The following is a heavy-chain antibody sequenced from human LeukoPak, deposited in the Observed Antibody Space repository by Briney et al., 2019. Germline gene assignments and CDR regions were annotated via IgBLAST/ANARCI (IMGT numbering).Heavy chain of an antibody. CDR1: GLTLGFNNYY. V-gene: IGHV3-48*01. J-gene: IGHJ4*02. Sequence: GGSLRLSCVGSGLTLGFNNYYMNWVRQAPGRGPEWISYTSGSSSTIKYADSVKGRFTISRDNAKNSLYLQMNSLRAEDTAVYYCAKDERWELRSAFYYFDYWGQGTLVTVSS. CDR2: TSGSSSTI. D-gene: IGHD1-26*01. CDR3: AKDERWELRSAFYYFDY.